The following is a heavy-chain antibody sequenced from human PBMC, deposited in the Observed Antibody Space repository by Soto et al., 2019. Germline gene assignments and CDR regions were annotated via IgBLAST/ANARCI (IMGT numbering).Heavy chain of an antibody. CDR2: IYPGDSDT. Sequence: PGESLKISCKGSGYTFTDYWIGWVRQLPGKGLEWMGIIYPGDSDTRYSPSFQGHVTITVDKSTSTAYLQWNTLKASDTAMYYCARNISNFRYYYYDMDVWGQGTTLTVYS. V-gene: IGHV5-51*01. CDR1: GYTFTDYW. J-gene: IGHJ6*02. D-gene: IGHD4-4*01. CDR3: ARNISNFRYYYYDMDV.